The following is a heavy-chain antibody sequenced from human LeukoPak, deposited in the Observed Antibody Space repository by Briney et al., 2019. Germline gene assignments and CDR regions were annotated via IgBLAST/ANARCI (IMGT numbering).Heavy chain of an antibody. CDR2: MYYSGNT. CDR3: TRYNSDGGCFDP. V-gene: IGHV4-39*07. J-gene: IGHJ5*02. CDR1: GGSISETNYY. D-gene: IGHD1-20*01. Sequence: KSSETLSLTCTVSGGSISETNYYWGWIRQPPGKGLEWIGVMYYSGNTYYNPSLKSRITISLDTSKNQFSLKLSSVTAEDKAVYYCTRYNSDGGCFDPWGQGTLVTVSS.